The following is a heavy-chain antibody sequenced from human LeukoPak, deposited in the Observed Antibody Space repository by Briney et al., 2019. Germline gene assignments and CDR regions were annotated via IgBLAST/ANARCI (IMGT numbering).Heavy chain of an antibody. D-gene: IGHD3-3*01. J-gene: IGHJ4*02. Sequence: SETLSLTCTVSGGSISSYYWSWIRQPPGKGLEWIGEINHSGSTNYNPSLKSRVTISVDTSKNQFSLKLSSVTAADTAAYYCARGRIFGVVKSPFDYWGQGTLVTVSS. V-gene: IGHV4-34*01. CDR3: ARGRIFGVVKSPFDY. CDR2: INHSGST. CDR1: GGSISSYY.